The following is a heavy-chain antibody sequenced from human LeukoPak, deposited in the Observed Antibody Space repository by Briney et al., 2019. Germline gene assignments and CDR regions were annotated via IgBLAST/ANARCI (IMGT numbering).Heavy chain of an antibody. Sequence: GGSLRLSCAASGFIFSTYNIDWVRQAPGKGLEWVSSISSSSSYIYYADSVKGRFTISRDNAKNSLYLQMNSLRAEDTAVYYCARDSPITMIRTIIINWFDPWGQGTLVTVSS. CDR2: ISSSSSYI. J-gene: IGHJ5*02. V-gene: IGHV3-21*01. D-gene: IGHD3-10*01. CDR3: ARDSPITMIRTIIINWFDP. CDR1: GFIFSTYN.